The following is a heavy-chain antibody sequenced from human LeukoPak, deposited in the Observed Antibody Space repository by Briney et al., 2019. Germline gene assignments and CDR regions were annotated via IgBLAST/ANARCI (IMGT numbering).Heavy chain of an antibody. CDR3: ARLPVSKKWEQYRGGADHDAFDI. Sequence: PSETLSLTCTVSGGSISSSSFYWGWIRQPPGKGLEWVGSIYYSGSTYYNPSLKSRVTISVDTSKNQFSLKLSSVTAADTAVYYCARLPVSKKWEQYRGGADHDAFDIWGQGTMVTVSS. CDR2: IYYSGST. V-gene: IGHV4-39*07. CDR1: GGSISSSSFY. D-gene: IGHD1-26*01. J-gene: IGHJ3*02.